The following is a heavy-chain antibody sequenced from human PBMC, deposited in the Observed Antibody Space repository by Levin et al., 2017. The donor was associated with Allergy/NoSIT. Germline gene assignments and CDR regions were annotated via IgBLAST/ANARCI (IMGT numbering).Heavy chain of an antibody. CDR1: GYTFTGYY. CDR3: ARDRGGSYSSIDY. D-gene: IGHD1-26*01. Sequence: GESLKISCKASGYTFTGYYMHWVRQAPGQGLEWMGWINPNSGGTNYAQKFQGRVTMTRDTSISTAYMELSRLRSDDTAVYYCARDRGGSYSSIDYWGQGTLVTVSS. J-gene: IGHJ4*02. V-gene: IGHV1-2*02. CDR2: INPNSGGT.